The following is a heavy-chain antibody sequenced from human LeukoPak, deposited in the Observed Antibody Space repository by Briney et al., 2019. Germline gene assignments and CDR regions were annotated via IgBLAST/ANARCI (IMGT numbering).Heavy chain of an antibody. Sequence: SETLSLTCTVSGGSISSNYWSCIRQPPGKGLEWIGYMYYSGSTNYNPSLKSRVTISVDTSRNQVSLKLSSVTAADTAVYYCARQDSSSWYGDWFDPWGQGILVTVSS. V-gene: IGHV4-59*08. J-gene: IGHJ5*02. D-gene: IGHD6-13*01. CDR3: ARQDSSSWYGDWFDP. CDR2: MYYSGST. CDR1: GGSISSNY.